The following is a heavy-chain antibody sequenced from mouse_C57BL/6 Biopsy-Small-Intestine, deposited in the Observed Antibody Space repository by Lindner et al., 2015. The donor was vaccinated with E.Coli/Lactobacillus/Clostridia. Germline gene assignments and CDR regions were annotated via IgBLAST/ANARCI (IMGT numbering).Heavy chain of an antibody. CDR3: ARSYGTYAMDY. Sequence: VQLQEPGAELARPGASVKLSCKASGYTFTSYGISWVKQRTGQGLEWIGEIYPRSGNTYYNEKFKGKATLTADKSSSTAYMELRSLTSEDSAVYFCARSYGTYAMDYWGQGTSVTVSS. CDR1: GYTFTSYG. V-gene: IGHV1-81*01. J-gene: IGHJ4*01. CDR2: IYPRSGNT. D-gene: IGHD2-1*01.